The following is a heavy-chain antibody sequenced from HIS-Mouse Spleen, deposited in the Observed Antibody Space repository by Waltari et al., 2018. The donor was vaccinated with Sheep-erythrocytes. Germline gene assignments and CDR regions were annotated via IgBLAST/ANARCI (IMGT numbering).Heavy chain of an antibody. Sequence: EVQMVECGGGLVKPGGSLRLACPASGFTFICSSMNWVRQAPGKGLEWVSSISSSSSYIYYADSVKGRFTISRDNAKNSLYLQMNSLRAEDTAVYYCARVASGATFDYWGQGTLVTVSS. CDR2: ISSSSSYI. CDR1: GFTFICSS. D-gene: IGHD1-26*01. V-gene: IGHV3-21*01. CDR3: ARVASGATFDY. J-gene: IGHJ4*02.